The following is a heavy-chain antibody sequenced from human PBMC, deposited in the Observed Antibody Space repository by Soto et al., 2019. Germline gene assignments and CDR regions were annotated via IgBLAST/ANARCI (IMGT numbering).Heavy chain of an antibody. V-gene: IGHV4-34*01. D-gene: IGHD3-16*02. CDR2: INHSGST. CDR1: GGSFSGYY. J-gene: IGHJ3*02. Sequence: SETLSLTCAVYGGSFSGYYWSWIRQPPGKGLEWIGEINHSGSTNYNPSLKSRVTISVDTSKNQFSLKLSSVTAADTAVYYCARGHSYDYIWGSYRPGNAFGIWGQGTMVTVSS. CDR3: ARGHSYDYIWGSYRPGNAFGI.